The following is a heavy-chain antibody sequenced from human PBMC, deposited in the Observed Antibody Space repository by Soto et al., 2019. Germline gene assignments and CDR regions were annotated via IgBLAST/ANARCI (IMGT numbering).Heavy chain of an antibody. CDR3: ARSIAVAGTAEYFQH. V-gene: IGHV1-18*01. CDR1: GYTFTSYG. J-gene: IGHJ1*01. D-gene: IGHD6-19*01. Sequence: ASVKVSCKASGYTFTSYGISWVRQAPGQGLEWMGWISAYNGNTNYAQKLQGRVTMTTDTSTSTAYMELRSLRSDDTAVYYCARSIAVAGTAEYFQHWGQGTLVTVSS. CDR2: ISAYNGNT.